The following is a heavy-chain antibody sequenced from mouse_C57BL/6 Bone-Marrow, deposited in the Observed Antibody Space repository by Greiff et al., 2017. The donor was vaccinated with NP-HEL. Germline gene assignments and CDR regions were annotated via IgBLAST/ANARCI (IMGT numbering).Heavy chain of an antibody. V-gene: IGHV3-1*01. CDR3: ARTPHYYAMDY. J-gene: IGHJ4*01. Sequence: VQLKESGPGMVKPSQSLSLTCTVTGYSITSGYDWHWIRHFPGNKLEWMGYISYSGSTNYNPSLKSRNSITHDTSKNHFFLKLNSVTTEDTATYYCARTPHYYAMDYWGQGTSVTVSS. CDR2: ISYSGST. CDR1: GYSITSGYD.